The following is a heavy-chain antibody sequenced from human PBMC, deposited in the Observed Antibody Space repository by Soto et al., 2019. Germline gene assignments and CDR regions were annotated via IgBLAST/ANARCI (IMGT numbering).Heavy chain of an antibody. Sequence: GASVKVSCKASGDTFSSYAISWVRQAPGQGLEWMGWIIPIFGTANYAQKFQGWVTMTADESTSTAYMELSSLRSEDTAVYYCAMAKEYDYGSGSYYTPPFDYWGQGTMVTVSS. CDR3: AMAKEYDYGSGSYYTPPFDY. D-gene: IGHD3-10*01. J-gene: IGHJ4*02. V-gene: IGHV1-69*13. CDR1: GDTFSSYA. CDR2: IIPIFGTA.